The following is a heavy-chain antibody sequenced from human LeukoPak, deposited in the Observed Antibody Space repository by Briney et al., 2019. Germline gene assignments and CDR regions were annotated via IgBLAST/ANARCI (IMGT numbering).Heavy chain of an antibody. J-gene: IGHJ4*02. V-gene: IGHV3-23*01. CDR3: ATTWWPRGKFDY. CDR1: GFTFSSYA. CDR2: ISGSGGST. D-gene: IGHD5-12*01. Sequence: TGGSLRLSCAASGFTFSSYAMSWVRQAPGKGLEWVSAISGSGGSTYYADSVKGRFTISRDNSKNTLYLQMNNLRAEDTAVYYCATTWWPRGKFDYWGQGTLVTVSS.